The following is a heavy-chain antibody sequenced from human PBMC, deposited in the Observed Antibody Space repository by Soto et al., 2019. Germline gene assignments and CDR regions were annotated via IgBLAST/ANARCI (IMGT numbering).Heavy chain of an antibody. CDR3: AHRVLRTVFGLVTTTAIYFDF. D-gene: IGHD3-3*01. Sequence: QITLNESGPTQVNPRQTLTLTCTFSGFSLTTSGVGVGWIRQSPGKAPEWLALIYWADDKRYSPSLKSRPTITKDTSKNQVVLTMADLDPADTATYYCAHRVLRTVFGLVTTTAIYFDFWGQGTPVAVSS. CDR2: IYWADDK. J-gene: IGHJ4*02. V-gene: IGHV2-5*02. CDR1: GFSLTTSGVG.